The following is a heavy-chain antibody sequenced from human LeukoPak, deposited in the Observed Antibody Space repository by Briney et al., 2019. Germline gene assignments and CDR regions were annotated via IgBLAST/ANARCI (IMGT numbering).Heavy chain of an antibody. J-gene: IGHJ4*02. V-gene: IGHV3-20*04. CDR2: IKWDGGRT. D-gene: IGHD3-10*01. CDR3: AKVTYGSGTYGAFDS. Sequence: GGSLRLSCAASGFTFDDHGMSWVRQAPGKGLEWVSGIKWDGGRTGYADSVKGRFTISRDNSKNTLYLQMNSLRAEDTAVYYCAKVTYGSGTYGAFDSWGQGTLVTVSS. CDR1: GFTFDDHG.